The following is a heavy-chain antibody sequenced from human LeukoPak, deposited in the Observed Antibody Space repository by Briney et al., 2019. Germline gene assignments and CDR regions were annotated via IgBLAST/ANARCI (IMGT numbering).Heavy chain of an antibody. CDR3: ARGPKAFDY. V-gene: IGHV4-34*01. Sequence: GSLRLSCAASGFTFSSYAMSWVRQAPGKGLEWIGEINHSGSTNYNPSLKSRVTISVDTSKNQFSLKLSSVTAADTAVYYCARGPKAFDYWGQGTLVTVSS. J-gene: IGHJ4*02. CDR1: GFTFSSYA. CDR2: INHSGST.